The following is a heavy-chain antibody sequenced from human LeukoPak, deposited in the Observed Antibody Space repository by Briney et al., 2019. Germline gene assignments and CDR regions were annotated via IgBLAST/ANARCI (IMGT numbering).Heavy chain of an antibody. CDR1: GFTFSSYA. D-gene: IGHD6-19*01. V-gene: IGHV3-23*01. CDR2: ISGSGGST. CDR3: AKNRKGYSSGWYTSFDY. J-gene: IGHJ4*02. Sequence: EGSLRLSCAASGFTFSSYAMSWVRQAPGKGLEWVSAISGSGGSTYYADSVKGRFTISRDNSKNTLYLQMNSLRAEDTAVYYCAKNRKGYSSGWYTSFDYWGQGTLVTVSS.